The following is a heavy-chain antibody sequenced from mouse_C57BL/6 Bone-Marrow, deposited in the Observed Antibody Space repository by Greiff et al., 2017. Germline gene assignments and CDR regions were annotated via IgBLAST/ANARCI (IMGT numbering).Heavy chain of an antibody. Sequence: QVQLKESGPGLVAPSQRLSITCTVSGFSLTSYGVHWVRQPPGKGLEWLVVIWSDGSTTYNSALKSRLSISKDNSKSQVFLKMNSLQTDDTAMYYCARHHYDYDDYAMDYWGQGTSVTVSS. CDR3: ARHHYDYDDYAMDY. V-gene: IGHV2-6-1*01. CDR1: GFSLTSYG. CDR2: IWSDGST. D-gene: IGHD2-4*01. J-gene: IGHJ4*01.